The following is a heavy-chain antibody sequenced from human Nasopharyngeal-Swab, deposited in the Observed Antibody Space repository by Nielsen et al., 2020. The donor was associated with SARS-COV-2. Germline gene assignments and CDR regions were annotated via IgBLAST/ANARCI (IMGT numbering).Heavy chain of an antibody. Sequence: GESLKISCVVSGFTFSDHWMNWVRQAPGKGLEWVANIKPDGSEKYYVDSVKGRFTISRDNARNSLFLQMDSLRAEDTAVYYCARALLWFGELLPFDYWGQGTLVTVSS. CDR1: GFTFSDHW. V-gene: IGHV3-7*01. J-gene: IGHJ4*02. CDR2: IKPDGSEK. D-gene: IGHD3-10*01. CDR3: ARALLWFGELLPFDY.